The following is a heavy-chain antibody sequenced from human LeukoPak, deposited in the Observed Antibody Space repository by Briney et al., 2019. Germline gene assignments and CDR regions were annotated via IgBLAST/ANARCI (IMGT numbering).Heavy chain of an antibody. CDR2: VSYTGDT. CDR3: VRVDGSGYSPY. V-gene: IGHV4-39*01. D-gene: IGHD5-18*01. J-gene: IGHJ4*02. Sequence: PSETLSLTCTVSGDSIISNTFSWGWIRQPPGKGLEWIGSVSYTGDTYYNPSLKSRVTMSADTSKNQFSLKVNSVTATDTALYFCVRVDGSGYSPYWGQGTLVTVSS. CDR1: GDSIISNTFS.